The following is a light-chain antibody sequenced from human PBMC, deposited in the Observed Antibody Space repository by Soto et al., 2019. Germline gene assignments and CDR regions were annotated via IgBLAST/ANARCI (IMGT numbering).Light chain of an antibody. V-gene: IGKV1-17*01. J-gene: IGKJ1*01. Sequence: DIQMTQSPSSLSASVGDRVTITCRASQDIRNKLGWFRQKPGKAPKRLISIASSLQSGVPSRFSGSGSGTEFTLTISSLQPEDYATYYCLQHNDYPPTFGQGTKVEI. CDR3: LQHNDYPPT. CDR1: QDIRNK. CDR2: IAS.